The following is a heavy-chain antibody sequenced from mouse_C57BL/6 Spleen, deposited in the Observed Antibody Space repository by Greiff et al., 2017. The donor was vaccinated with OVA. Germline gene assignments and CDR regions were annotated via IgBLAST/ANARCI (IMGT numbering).Heavy chain of an antibody. D-gene: IGHD1-1*01. Sequence: VQLVESGAELVRPGTSVKVSCKASGYAFTNYLIEWVKQRPGQGLEWIGVINPGSGGTNYNEKFKGKATLTADKSSSTAYMQLSSLTSEDSAVYCCARDPITTVVATNWYFDVWGTGTTVTVSS. V-gene: IGHV1-54*01. CDR3: ARDPITTVVATNWYFDV. CDR1: GYAFTNYL. J-gene: IGHJ1*03. CDR2: INPGSGGT.